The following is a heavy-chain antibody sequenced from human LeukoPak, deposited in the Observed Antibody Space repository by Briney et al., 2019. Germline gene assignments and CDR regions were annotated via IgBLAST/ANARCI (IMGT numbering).Heavy chain of an antibody. V-gene: IGHV3-23*01. CDR3: AITYDILTGYYPFDY. CDR2: ISGSGGST. Sequence: GGSLRLSCAASGFTFSSYAMSWVRQAPGKGLEWVSAISGSGGSTYYADSVKGRFTISRDNSKNTLHLQMNSLRAEDTAVYYCAITYDILTGYYPFDYWGQGTLVTVSS. D-gene: IGHD3-9*01. J-gene: IGHJ4*02. CDR1: GFTFSSYA.